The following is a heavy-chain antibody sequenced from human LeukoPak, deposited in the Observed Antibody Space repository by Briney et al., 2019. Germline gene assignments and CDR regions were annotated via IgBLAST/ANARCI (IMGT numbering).Heavy chain of an antibody. CDR1: GYSISSGYF. CDR3: ARMFRSSWYINWFDP. V-gene: IGHV4-38-2*02. J-gene: IGHJ5*02. Sequence: SETLSLTCTASGYSISSGYFRGWIRQPPGKGLEWIGSIYHSGSTSYNPSLKSRLTIPVDTSKNQFSLKLNFVTAADTAMYYCARMFRSSWYINWFDPWGQGTLVTVSS. CDR2: IYHSGST. D-gene: IGHD6-13*01.